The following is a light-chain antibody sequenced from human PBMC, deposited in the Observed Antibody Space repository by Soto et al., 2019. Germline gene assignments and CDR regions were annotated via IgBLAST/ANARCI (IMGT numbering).Light chain of an antibody. V-gene: IGLV3-1*01. CDR2: QDS. CDR3: QAWDSSTGV. Sequence: SYELTQPPSVSVSPGQTASITCSGDKLWDKYACWYQQKPGQSPVLVIYQDSKRPSGIPERFSGSNSGNTATLTISGTQAMDEADYYCQAWDSSTGVFGTGTKLTVL. J-gene: IGLJ1*01. CDR1: KLWDKY.